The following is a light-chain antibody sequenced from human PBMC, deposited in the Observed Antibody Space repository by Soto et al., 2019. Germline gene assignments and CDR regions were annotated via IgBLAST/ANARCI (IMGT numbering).Light chain of an antibody. Sequence: DIQLTQSPSFLSASVGDRVTITCRASQGISSYLAWYQQKPGKAPKLLIHAASTLQSGVPSRFSGSGSGTEFTLTISSLQPEDFATYYCQQLNSYHTFGQGTKLEIK. V-gene: IGKV1-9*01. CDR2: AAS. CDR1: QGISSY. CDR3: QQLNSYHT. J-gene: IGKJ2*01.